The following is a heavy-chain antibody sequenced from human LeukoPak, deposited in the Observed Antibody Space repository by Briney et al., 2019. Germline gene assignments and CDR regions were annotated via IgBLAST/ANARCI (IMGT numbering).Heavy chain of an antibody. J-gene: IGHJ6*03. CDR1: GYIFTGYY. D-gene: IGHD3-10*01. Sequence: AASVKVSCKASGYIFTGYYIHWVRQAPGQGLEWMGWINPNSGDTKYAQKFQGRVTMTRDTSNNTVYMDLTRLILDDTAMYYCARDGVFRFEVGDYYMDVWGKGTTVIISS. CDR2: INPNSGDT. CDR3: ARDGVFRFEVGDYYMDV. V-gene: IGHV1-2*02.